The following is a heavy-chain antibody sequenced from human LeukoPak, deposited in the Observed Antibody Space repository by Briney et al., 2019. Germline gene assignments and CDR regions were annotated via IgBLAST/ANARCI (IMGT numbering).Heavy chain of an antibody. CDR1: GFTFDDYG. CDR3: ARVGSFAIWFGELPPLSYFDY. V-gene: IGHV3-7*01. J-gene: IGHJ4*02. D-gene: IGHD3-10*01. CDR2: IKQDGSEK. Sequence: GGSLRLSCAASGFTFDDYGMSWVRQAPGKGLEWVANIKQDGSEKHYVDSVKGRFTISRDNAKNSLYLQMNSLRAEDTAVYYCARVGSFAIWFGELPPLSYFDYWGQGTLVTVSS.